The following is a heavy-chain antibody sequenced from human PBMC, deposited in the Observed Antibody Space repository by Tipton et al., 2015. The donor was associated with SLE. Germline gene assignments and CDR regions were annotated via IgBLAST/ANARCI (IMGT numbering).Heavy chain of an antibody. CDR2: IDHGGST. CDR3: ARLGHFHWNDIHFRVLRGRIDS. D-gene: IGHD1-1*01. J-gene: IGHJ4*02. Sequence: TLSLTCTVYGESFSGYLWTWIRQSPGKGLEWIGEIDHGGSTNYRPSLESRVTISLDPSKNQFSLTLSSVTAADTAVYYCARLGHFHWNDIHFRVLRGRIDSWGQGTLVTVS. V-gene: IGHV4-34*01. CDR1: GESFSGYL.